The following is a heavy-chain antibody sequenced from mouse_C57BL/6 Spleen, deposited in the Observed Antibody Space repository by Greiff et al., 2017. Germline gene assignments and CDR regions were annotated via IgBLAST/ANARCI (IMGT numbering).Heavy chain of an antibody. J-gene: IGHJ1*03. CDR2: IYPGSGST. V-gene: IGHV1-55*01. D-gene: IGHD2-4*01. Sequence: QVQLKQPGAELVKPGASVTMSCKASGYTFTSYWITWVKQRPGQGLEWIGDIYPGSGSTNDNEKFKSKATLTVDKSSSTAYMQLSSLTSEDSAVYYCASYDYDWYFDVWGTGTTVTVSS. CDR1: GYTFTSYW. CDR3: ASYDYDWYFDV.